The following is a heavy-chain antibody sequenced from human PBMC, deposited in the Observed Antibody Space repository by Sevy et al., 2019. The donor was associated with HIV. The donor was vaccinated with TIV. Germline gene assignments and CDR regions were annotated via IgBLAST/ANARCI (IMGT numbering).Heavy chain of an antibody. V-gene: IGHV1-69*13. Sequence: ASVKVSCKASGGTFSSYAISWVRQAPGQGLEWMGGIIPIFGTANYAQRFQGRVTITADESTSTAYMELSSLRSEDTAVYYCARPKTAGGDAFDIWGQGTMVTVSS. CDR3: ARPKTAGGDAFDI. D-gene: IGHD3-10*01. CDR2: IIPIFGTA. J-gene: IGHJ3*02. CDR1: GGTFSSYA.